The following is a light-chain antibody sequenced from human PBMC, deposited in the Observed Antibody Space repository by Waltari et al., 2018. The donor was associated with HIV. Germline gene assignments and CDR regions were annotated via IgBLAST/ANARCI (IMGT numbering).Light chain of an antibody. J-gene: IGLJ1*01. CDR1: KLGDNY. CDR2: QYD. Sequence: SYEVTQPPSVSVSPGQTASITCSGDKLGDNYAFWYQQKPGQSPVLVIDQYDKRPSGIPGRVSGSNSVNTATLIISGTQAMDEADYYCQTWDSSTGVFGTGTKVTVL. CDR3: QTWDSSTGV. V-gene: IGLV3-1*01.